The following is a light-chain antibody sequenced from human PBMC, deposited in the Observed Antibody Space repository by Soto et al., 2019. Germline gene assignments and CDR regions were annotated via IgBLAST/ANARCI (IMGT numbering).Light chain of an antibody. Sequence: QSVLTQPRSVSGSPGQSVSISCTGTSSDVGGYDYVSWYQQHPGRAPKLMIYAVTKRPSGVPARFSGSKSGTSASLAISGLRSEDEADYYCGGWDDSLSGPVFGGGTQLTVL. CDR2: AVT. CDR1: SSDVGGYDY. V-gene: IGLV2-11*01. J-gene: IGLJ2*01. CDR3: GGWDDSLSGPV.